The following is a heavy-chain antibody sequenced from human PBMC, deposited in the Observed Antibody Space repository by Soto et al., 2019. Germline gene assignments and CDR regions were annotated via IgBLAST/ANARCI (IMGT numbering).Heavy chain of an antibody. D-gene: IGHD3-16*01. J-gene: IGHJ5*02. CDR2: ISGSGGST. Sequence: GGSLRLSCAASGFTFSSYAMSWVRQAPGQGLEWVSAISGSGGSTYYADSVKGRFTISRDNSKNTLYLQMNSLRAEDTAVYYCAKGRVQAGNGGDRFDPWGQGTLVTVSS. CDR1: GFTFSSYA. CDR3: AKGRVQAGNGGDRFDP. V-gene: IGHV3-23*01.